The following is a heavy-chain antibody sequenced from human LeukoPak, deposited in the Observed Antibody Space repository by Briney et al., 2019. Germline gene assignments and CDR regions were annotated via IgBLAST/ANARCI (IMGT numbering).Heavy chain of an antibody. CDR1: GFTFSSYS. CDR3: ARGTSGTTTFDF. D-gene: IGHD1-7*01. V-gene: IGHV3-21*01. Sequence: GGSLRLSCAASGFTFSSYSMNWVRQAPGKGPEWVSFITPGGHTDYTESVKGRFTIYRDNVRNTLSLQMNSLRVEDTAVYYCARGTSGTTTFDFWGPGTLVTVSS. CDR2: ITPGGHT. J-gene: IGHJ4*02.